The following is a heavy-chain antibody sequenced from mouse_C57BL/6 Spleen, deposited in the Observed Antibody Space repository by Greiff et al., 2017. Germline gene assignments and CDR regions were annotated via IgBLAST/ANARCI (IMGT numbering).Heavy chain of an antibody. J-gene: IGHJ2*01. D-gene: IGHD1-1*01. V-gene: IGHV5-17*01. CDR2: ISSGSSTI. CDR1: GFTFSDYG. CDR3: ARPDYYGSSPFDY. Sequence: DVKLVESGGGLVKPGGSLKLSCAASGFTFSDYGMHWVRQAPEKGLEWVAYISSGSSTIYYADTVKGRFTISRDNAKNTLFLQMTSLRSEDTAMYYCARPDYYGSSPFDYCGQGTTLTVSS.